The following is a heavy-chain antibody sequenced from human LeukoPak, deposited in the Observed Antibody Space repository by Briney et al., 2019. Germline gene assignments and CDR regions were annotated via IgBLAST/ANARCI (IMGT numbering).Heavy chain of an antibody. D-gene: IGHD5-24*01. CDR3: ARRAYNGRGHTFQH. Sequence: RSGGSLRLSCAASGFTFDDYGMSWVRQAPGKGLEWVSGINWNGGSTGYADSVKGRFTISRDNAKNSLYLQMNSLRAEDTALYYCARRAYNGRGHTFQHWGQGTLVTVSS. CDR2: INWNGGST. CDR1: GFTFDDYG. J-gene: IGHJ1*01. V-gene: IGHV3-20*04.